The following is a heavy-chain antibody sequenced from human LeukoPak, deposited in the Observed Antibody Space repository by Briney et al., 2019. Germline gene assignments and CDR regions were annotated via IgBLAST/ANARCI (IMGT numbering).Heavy chain of an antibody. Sequence: SETLSLTCTVSGGSISSYYWSWIRQPAGKGLEWIGRIYTSGSTNYNSSLKSRVTISVDRSKNQFSLKLSSVTAADTAVYFCARVPHSTSSIDYWGQGAPVTVSS. CDR2: IYTSGST. CDR3: ARVPHSTSSIDY. V-gene: IGHV4-4*07. CDR1: GGSISSYY. D-gene: IGHD6-6*01. J-gene: IGHJ4*02.